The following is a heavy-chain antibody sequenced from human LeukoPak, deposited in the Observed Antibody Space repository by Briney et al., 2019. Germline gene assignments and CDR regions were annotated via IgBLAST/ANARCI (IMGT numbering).Heavy chain of an antibody. V-gene: IGHV5-51*01. CDR1: GYSFTSYW. CDR3: ARRPFDYDFWSGYSPSSVFDY. D-gene: IGHD3-3*01. Sequence: GESLKISCKGSGYSFTSYWIGWVRQMPGKGLEWMGIIYPGDSETRCSPSFQGQVTISADKSISTAYLQWSSLKASDTAMYFCARRPFDYDFWSGYSPSSVFDYWGQGTLVTVSS. J-gene: IGHJ4*02. CDR2: IYPGDSET.